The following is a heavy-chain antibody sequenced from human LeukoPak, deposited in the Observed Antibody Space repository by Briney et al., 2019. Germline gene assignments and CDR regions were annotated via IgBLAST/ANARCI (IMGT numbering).Heavy chain of an antibody. D-gene: IGHD3-10*01. Sequence: GGSLRLSCAASGFTFSSYAMHWVRQAPGKGLEWVAFIRYDGSNKYYADSVKGRFTISRDNSKNTLYLQMNSLRAEDTAVYYCAKAWFGDRYFDYWGQGTLVTVSS. CDR2: IRYDGSNK. CDR1: GFTFSSYA. V-gene: IGHV3-30*02. CDR3: AKAWFGDRYFDY. J-gene: IGHJ4*02.